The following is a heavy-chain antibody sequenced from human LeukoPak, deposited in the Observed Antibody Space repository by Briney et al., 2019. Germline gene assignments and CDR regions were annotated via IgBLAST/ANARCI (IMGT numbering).Heavy chain of an antibody. V-gene: IGHV4-34*01. Sequence: PSETLSLTCAVYGGYFSGYYWTWIRQAPGKGLEWIGEINHSGSSGITNYNPSLKSRVTISVDTSRKQFFLKLSSVTVADTAVYYCARGRSNRDSWGQGTLVTVSS. CDR1: GGYFSGYY. CDR3: ARGRSNRDS. J-gene: IGHJ4*02. D-gene: IGHD4/OR15-4a*01. CDR2: INHSGSSGIT.